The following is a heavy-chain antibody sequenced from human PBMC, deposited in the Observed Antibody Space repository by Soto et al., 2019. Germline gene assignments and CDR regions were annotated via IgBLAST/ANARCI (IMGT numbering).Heavy chain of an antibody. CDR1: GGSISSYY. CDR2: IYYSGST. Sequence: SETLSLTCTVSGGSISSYYWSWIRQPPGKGLEWIGYIYYSGSTNYNPSLKSRVTISVDTSKTQFSLKLSSVTAADTAVYYCAREYYDILTGYPVGYYYYMDVWGKGTTVTVSS. D-gene: IGHD3-9*01. V-gene: IGHV4-59*01. J-gene: IGHJ6*03. CDR3: AREYYDILTGYPVGYYYYMDV.